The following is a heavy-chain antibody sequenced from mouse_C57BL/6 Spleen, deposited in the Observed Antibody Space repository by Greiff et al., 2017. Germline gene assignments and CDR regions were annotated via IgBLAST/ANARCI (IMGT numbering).Heavy chain of an antibody. V-gene: IGHV5-6*02. CDR2: ISSGGSYT. Sequence: EVKLVESGGDLVKPGGSLKLSCAASGFTFSSYGMSWVRQTPDKRLEWVATISSGGSYTYYPDSVKGRFTISRDNAKNTLYLQMSSLKSEDTAMYYCARRGSTMTWYFDVWGTGTTVTVSS. CDR3: ARRGSTMTWYFDV. D-gene: IGHD2-4*01. CDR1: GFTFSSYG. J-gene: IGHJ1*03.